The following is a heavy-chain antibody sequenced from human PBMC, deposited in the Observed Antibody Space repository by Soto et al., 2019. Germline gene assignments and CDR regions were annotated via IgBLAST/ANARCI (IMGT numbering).Heavy chain of an antibody. CDR2: MYFSGST. D-gene: IGHD5-12*01. CDR3: ARHYGDGYDYLDY. V-gene: IGHV4-59*08. J-gene: IGHJ4*02. CDR1: EESSFRSS. Sequence: SETLSVACTVSEESSFRSSWCWIRKPPGKGLEWIAYMYFSGSTNYNPSLKSRVTISQDTSKNQFSLKSSSVTAADTAVYYCARHYGDGYDYLDYWGQGTLVTVSS.